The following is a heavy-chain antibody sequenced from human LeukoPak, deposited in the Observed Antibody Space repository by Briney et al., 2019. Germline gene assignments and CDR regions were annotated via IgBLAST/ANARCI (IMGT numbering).Heavy chain of an antibody. CDR1: GGSISSYY. V-gene: IGHV4-59*01. D-gene: IGHD3-22*01. CDR2: IYYSGST. Sequence: SETLSLTCTASGGSISSYYWSWIRQPPGKGLEWIGYIYYSGSTNYNPSLKSRVTISVDTSKNQFSLKLSSVTAADTAVYYCARGGSSGYFSYFDYWGQGTLVTVSS. CDR3: ARGGSSGYFSYFDY. J-gene: IGHJ4*02.